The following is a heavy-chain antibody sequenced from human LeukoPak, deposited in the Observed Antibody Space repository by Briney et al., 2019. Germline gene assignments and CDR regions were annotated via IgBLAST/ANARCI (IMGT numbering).Heavy chain of an antibody. CDR3: ARDCSSTSCYTVGFDY. V-gene: IGHV4-38-2*02. J-gene: IGHJ4*02. CDR2: IYHSGST. CDR1: GYSISSGYY. Sequence: PSETLSLTCTVSGYSISSGYYWGWIRQPPGKGLEWIGSIYHSGSTYYNPSLKSRVTISVDTSKNQFSLKLSSVTAADTAVYYCARDCSSTSCYTVGFDYWGQGTLVTVSS. D-gene: IGHD2-2*02.